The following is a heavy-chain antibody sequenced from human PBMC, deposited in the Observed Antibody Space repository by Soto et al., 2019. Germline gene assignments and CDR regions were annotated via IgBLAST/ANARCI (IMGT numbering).Heavy chain of an antibody. J-gene: IGHJ4*02. D-gene: IGHD3-16*01. CDR1: VFSLRNSGEG. CDR3: TSLYNCGARYLDF. CDR2: IYWENDK. V-gene: IGHV2-5*02. Sequence: GPTLVNPTHSLTLTCTFCVFSLRNSGEGVGWIRQPPGKALEWLALIYWENDKQYSPSQKSRHTITKDTHKTQEDVTMTKIKPVYIATYLCTSLYNCGARYLDFWGQGTLVTLSS.